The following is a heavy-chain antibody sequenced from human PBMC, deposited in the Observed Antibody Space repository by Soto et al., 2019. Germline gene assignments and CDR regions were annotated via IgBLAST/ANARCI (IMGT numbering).Heavy chain of an antibody. V-gene: IGHV3-23*01. J-gene: IGHJ4*02. D-gene: IGHD2-8*01. Sequence: GGSLRLSCVASRFDFSSYGMSWVRQAAGKGLEWVSRVSLTGDRTNYAGSVKGRFTVSRDNFKNALYLEMDSLRPDDTAIYYCARGGGYCTPTSCAIDSWGRGTPVTVS. CDR1: RFDFSSYG. CDR3: ARGGGYCTPTSCAIDS. CDR2: VSLTGDRT.